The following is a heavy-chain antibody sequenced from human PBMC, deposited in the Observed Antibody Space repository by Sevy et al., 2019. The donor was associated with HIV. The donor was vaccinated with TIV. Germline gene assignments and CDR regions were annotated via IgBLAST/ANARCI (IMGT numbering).Heavy chain of an antibody. J-gene: IGHJ4*02. Sequence: ASVKVSCKASGYTFTNYGISWVRQAPGQGLEWLGWISGSNGSTIYGQTVQGRVTMTTDSSTRTAYMERRSLRYDETAVYYCASFGGAAGVRAGIGGDYWGQGTLVTVSS. D-gene: IGHD3-10*02. CDR2: ISGSNGST. CDR1: GYTFTNYG. V-gene: IGHV1-18*01. CDR3: ASFGGAAGVRAGIGGDY.